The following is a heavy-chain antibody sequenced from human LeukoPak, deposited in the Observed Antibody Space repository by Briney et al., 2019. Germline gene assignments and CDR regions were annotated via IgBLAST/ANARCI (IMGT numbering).Heavy chain of an antibody. Sequence: SSETLSLTCTVSGGSISTGDYYWSWIRQPPGKGLEWIGYIYYSGSTNYNPSLKSRVTISVDTSKNQFSLKLSSVTAADTAVYYCASLDYGDYPVFDYWGQGTLVTVSS. D-gene: IGHD4-17*01. V-gene: IGHV4-61*08. CDR1: GGSISTGDYY. CDR2: IYYSGST. J-gene: IGHJ4*02. CDR3: ASLDYGDYPVFDY.